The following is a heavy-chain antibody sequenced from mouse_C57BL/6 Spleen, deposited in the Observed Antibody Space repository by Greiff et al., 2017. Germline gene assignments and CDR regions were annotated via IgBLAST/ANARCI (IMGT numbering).Heavy chain of an antibody. Sequence: EVQLQESGPGLVKPSQSLSLTCSVTGYSITSGYYWNWIRQFPGNKLEWMGYISYDGSNNYNPSLKNRISITRDTSKNQFFLKLNSLTTEDTATYYCARGYYGNIFDYWGQGTTLTVSS. V-gene: IGHV3-6*01. D-gene: IGHD2-1*01. J-gene: IGHJ2*01. CDR1: GYSITSGYY. CDR2: ISYDGSN. CDR3: ARGYYGNIFDY.